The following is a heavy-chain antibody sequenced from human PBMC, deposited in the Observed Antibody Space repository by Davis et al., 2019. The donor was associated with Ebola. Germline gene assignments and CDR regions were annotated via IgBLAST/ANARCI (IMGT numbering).Heavy chain of an antibody. CDR1: GYTFTNYG. J-gene: IGHJ4*02. V-gene: IGHV1-18*04. Sequence: AASVKVSCKASGYTFTNYGITWVRQAPGHGLEWMGWINPHNGNTNYAQNVQGRVTMTTDTSTSTANMEVGSLRSDDTAVYYCARAQFPTTSDHWGQGTLVTVSS. CDR3: ARAQFPTTSDH. CDR2: INPHNGNT. D-gene: IGHD1-1*01.